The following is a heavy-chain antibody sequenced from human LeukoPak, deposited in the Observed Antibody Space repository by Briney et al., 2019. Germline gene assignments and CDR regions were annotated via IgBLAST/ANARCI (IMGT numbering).Heavy chain of an antibody. V-gene: IGHV3-73*01. Sequence: PGGSLRLSCAASGFTFSGSAMHWVRQASGKGPEWVGRIRSKANSYATAYAASVKGRFTISRDDSKNTAYLQMNSLKTEDTAVYYCTILPLIEMATTDDAFDIWGQGTMVTVSS. CDR2: IRSKANSYAT. CDR1: GFTFSGSA. CDR3: TILPLIEMATTDDAFDI. J-gene: IGHJ3*02. D-gene: IGHD5-24*01.